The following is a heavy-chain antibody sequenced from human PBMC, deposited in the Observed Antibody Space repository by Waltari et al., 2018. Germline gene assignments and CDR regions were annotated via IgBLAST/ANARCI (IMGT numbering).Heavy chain of an antibody. Sequence: EVQLVESGGGLVQPGGSLRLSCAASGFTFSNYWMYWVRQAPGKGLVSVSQISTDGSITNYADSVKGRFTISRDNAENTLSLQMHSLRAEDTAVYYCVKYSSSFLGDCWGQGTLVTVSS. V-gene: IGHV3-74*01. CDR2: ISTDGSIT. J-gene: IGHJ4*02. D-gene: IGHD6-19*01. CDR1: GFTFSNYW. CDR3: VKYSSSFLGDC.